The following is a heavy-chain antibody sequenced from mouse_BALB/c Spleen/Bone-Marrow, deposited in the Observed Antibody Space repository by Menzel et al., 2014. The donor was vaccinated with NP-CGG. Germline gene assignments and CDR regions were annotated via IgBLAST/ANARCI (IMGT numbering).Heavy chain of an antibody. CDR3: ARDITTVVAAY. D-gene: IGHD1-1*01. CDR1: GFTFTDYY. Sequence: EVHLVESGGGLVQPGDSLRLSCATSGFTFTDYYMSWVRQPPGKALEWLGFIRDKANGYTTEYSASVRVRVTISRDNSQSNLYLQMNTLRSENSVTYYGARDITTVVAAYWGQDTTLTVSS. CDR2: IRDKANGYTT. V-gene: IGHV7-3*02. J-gene: IGHJ2*01.